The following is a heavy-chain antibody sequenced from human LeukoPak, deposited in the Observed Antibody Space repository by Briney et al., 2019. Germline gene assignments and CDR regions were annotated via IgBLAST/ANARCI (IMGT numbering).Heavy chain of an antibody. V-gene: IGHV1-18*04. CDR3: ARAGTYCSSTSCLLYWFDP. J-gene: IGHJ5*02. D-gene: IGHD2-2*01. CDR1: GYTFTSYS. Sequence: ASVKVSCKASGYTFTSYSISWVRQAPGQGLEWMGWISAYNGNTNYAQKLQGRVTMTTDTSTSTAYMELRSLRSDDTAVCYCARAGTYCSSTSCLLYWFDPWGQGTLVTVSS. CDR2: ISAYNGNT.